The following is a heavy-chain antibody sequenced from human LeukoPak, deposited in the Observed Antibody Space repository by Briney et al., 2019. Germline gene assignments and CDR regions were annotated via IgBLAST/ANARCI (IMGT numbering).Heavy chain of an antibody. CDR2: IWYDGSNK. D-gene: IGHD3-10*01. V-gene: IGHV3-33*01. CDR1: GFTFSSYG. Sequence: GRSLRLSCAASGFTFSSYGMHWVRQAPGEGLEWVAVIWYDGSNKYYADSVKGRFTISRDNSKNTLYLQMNSLRAEDTAVYYCARDLGHTSGLDYWGQGTLVTVSS. J-gene: IGHJ4*02. CDR3: ARDLGHTSGLDY.